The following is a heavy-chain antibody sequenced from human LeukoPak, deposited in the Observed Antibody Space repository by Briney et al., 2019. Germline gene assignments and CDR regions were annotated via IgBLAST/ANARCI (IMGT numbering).Heavy chain of an antibody. V-gene: IGHV3-23*01. J-gene: IGHJ4*02. Sequence: GSLRLSCAASGFTFSNYPMSWVRQAPGKGLEWVSAISGSGGSTYYADSVKGRFSISRDNSKNTLYLQMNSLRVEDTAVYYCALGSANYDSSDFDCWGQGTLVTVSS. D-gene: IGHD3-22*01. CDR1: GFTFSNYP. CDR2: ISGSGGST. CDR3: ALGSANYDSSDFDC.